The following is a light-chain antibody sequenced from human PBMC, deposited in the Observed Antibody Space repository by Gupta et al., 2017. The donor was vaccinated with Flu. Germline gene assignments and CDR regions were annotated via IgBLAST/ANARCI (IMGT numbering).Light chain of an antibody. CDR2: GAS. J-gene: IGKJ4*01. V-gene: IGKV3-11*01. Sequence: EIVLTQPPATLSLCPGERATLSCRASQSVSRYLAWYHQKPGQAPSLLIYGASNRATGIPARFSGSGSGTDFTLTISSLEPEDFAVYYCQQRTNWPLTFGGGTKVETK. CDR3: QQRTNWPLT. CDR1: QSVSRY.